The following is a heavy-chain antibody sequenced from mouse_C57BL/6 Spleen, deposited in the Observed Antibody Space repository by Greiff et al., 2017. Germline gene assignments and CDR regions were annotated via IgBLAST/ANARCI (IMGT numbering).Heavy chain of an antibody. D-gene: IGHD1-1*01. CDR2: IYPGDGDT. CDR1: GYAFSSYW. CDR3: ARSHGYYDECYFDS. J-gene: IGHJ2*01. V-gene: IGHV1-80*01. Sequence: VQLQQSGAELVKPGASVKISCKASGYAFSSYWMNWVKQRPGKGLEWIGQIYPGDGDTNYNGKLKGKAKLTAYNSSRTAYLQLRSLPSAYSAVSFCARSHGYYDECYFDSWRPVTTLPVSS.